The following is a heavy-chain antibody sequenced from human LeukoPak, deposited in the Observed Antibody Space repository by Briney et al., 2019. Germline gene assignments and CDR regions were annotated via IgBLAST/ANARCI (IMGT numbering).Heavy chain of an antibody. J-gene: IGHJ4*02. CDR3: ATSDGSGSYYNGLPFDY. V-gene: IGHV3-30*03. Sequence: GRCLRLSCAASGFTFSSHVIDWVRQAPGKVLEWVAVILYDGSNKYYADSVKDRFSISRDNSKNTLYLQMNSLRAEDTAVYYCATSDGSGSYYNGLPFDYWGQGTLVTVSS. D-gene: IGHD3-10*01. CDR2: ILYDGSNK. CDR1: GFTFSSHV.